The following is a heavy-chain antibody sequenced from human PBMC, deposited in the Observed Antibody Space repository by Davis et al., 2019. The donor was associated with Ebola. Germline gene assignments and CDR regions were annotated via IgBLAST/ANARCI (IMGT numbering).Heavy chain of an antibody. D-gene: IGHD3-9*01. Sequence: PGGSLRLSCAASGFTFSSYSMNWVRQAPGKGLEWVSSISSSSSYIYYADSVKGRFTISRDNAKNSLYLQMNSLKAEDTAVYYCARAIFYYYYGMDVWGQGTTVTVSS. CDR2: ISSSSSYI. CDR1: GFTFSSYS. CDR3: ARAIFYYYYGMDV. V-gene: IGHV3-21*01. J-gene: IGHJ6*02.